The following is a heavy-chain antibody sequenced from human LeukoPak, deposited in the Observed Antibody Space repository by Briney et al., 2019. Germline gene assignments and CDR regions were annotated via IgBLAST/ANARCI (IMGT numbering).Heavy chain of an antibody. J-gene: IGHJ4*02. CDR3: AREGSAVRKFYFDY. CDR1: GGSISSGGYY. CDR2: IYYSGTT. D-gene: IGHD6-19*01. Sequence: SETLSLTCIVSGGSISSGGYYWSWIRQHPGKGLEWIGYIYYSGTTYYNPSLKSRVTLSVDTSKNQFSLKLSSVSAADTAVYYCAREGSAVRKFYFDYWGQETLVTVSS. V-gene: IGHV4-31*03.